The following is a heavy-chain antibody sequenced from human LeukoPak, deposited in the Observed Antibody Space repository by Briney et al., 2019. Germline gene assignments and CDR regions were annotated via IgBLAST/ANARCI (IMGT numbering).Heavy chain of an antibody. V-gene: IGHV3-30-3*01. CDR3: ARDGVITRNDAFDI. D-gene: IGHD3-22*01. CDR1: GFTFSSYA. J-gene: IGHJ3*02. Sequence: GGSLRLSCAASGFTFSSYAMHWVRQAPGKGLEWVAVIPYDGSNKYYADSVKGRFTISRDNSKNTLYLQMNSLRAEDTAVYYCARDGVITRNDAFDIWGQGTMVTVSS. CDR2: IPYDGSNK.